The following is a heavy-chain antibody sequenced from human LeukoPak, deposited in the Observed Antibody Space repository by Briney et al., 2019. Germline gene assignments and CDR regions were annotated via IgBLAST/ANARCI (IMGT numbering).Heavy chain of an antibody. J-gene: IGHJ6*03. D-gene: IGHD3-9*01. CDR2: IYTSGST. V-gene: IGHV4-61*02. Sequence: SETLSLTCTVSGGSISSGSYYWSWIRQPAGKGLEWIGRIYTSGSTNYNPSLKSRVTMSVDTSKNQFSLKLSSVTAADTAVYYCARDGYDILTGYYKVLYYYYYMDVWGKGTTVTISS. CDR1: GGSISSGSYY. CDR3: ARDGYDILTGYYKVLYYYYYMDV.